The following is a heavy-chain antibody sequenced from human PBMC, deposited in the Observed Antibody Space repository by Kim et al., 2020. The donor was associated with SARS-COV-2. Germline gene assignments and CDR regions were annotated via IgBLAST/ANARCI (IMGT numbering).Heavy chain of an antibody. J-gene: IGHJ4*02. CDR3: ASRRRDGYNFDFDY. V-gene: IGHV1-18*01. D-gene: IGHD1-1*01. Sequence: AQKPQGRVTMTTDTSTRTAYMELRSLRSDDTAVYYCASRRRDGYNFDFDYWGQGTLVTVSS.